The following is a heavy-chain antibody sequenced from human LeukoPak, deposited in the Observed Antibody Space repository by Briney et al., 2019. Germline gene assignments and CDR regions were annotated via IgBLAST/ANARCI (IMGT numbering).Heavy chain of an antibody. CDR3: ARGGVVTAIGVDY. CDR1: GFTFSSYA. Sequence: GGSLRLSCVASGFTFSSYAMHWVRQAPGKGLEYVSAISSNGGSTYYANSVKGRFTISRDNSKNTLYLQMGSLRAEDMAVYYCARGGVVTAIGVDYWGQGTLVTVSS. D-gene: IGHD2-21*02. CDR2: ISSNGGST. J-gene: IGHJ4*02. V-gene: IGHV3-64*01.